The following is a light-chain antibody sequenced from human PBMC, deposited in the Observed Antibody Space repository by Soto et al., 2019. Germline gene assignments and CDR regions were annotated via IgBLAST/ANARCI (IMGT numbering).Light chain of an antibody. J-gene: IGKJ1*01. CDR1: QSVSRTY. CDR2: ATS. CDR3: QQYGRSGT. V-gene: IGKV3-20*01. Sequence: EIVLTQSPGTLSLSPGERATLSCRASQSVSRTYLAWYQQKPVQPPRLLIYATSIRATGIPDRFSGSGSGTDFTLTISRLEPEDFSVYYCQQYGRSGTFGQGTKVEIK.